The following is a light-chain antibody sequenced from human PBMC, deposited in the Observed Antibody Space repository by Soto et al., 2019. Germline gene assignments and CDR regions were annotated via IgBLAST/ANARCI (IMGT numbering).Light chain of an antibody. V-gene: IGKV3-11*01. Sequence: EIVLTQSPATLSLSPGERATLSCRASQSVSYYLAWYQQKPGQAPRLLIYDASNRATGIPARFSGSGSGTDFTLTISSLEPEDFAVYYCQQRSNWPPRFTYGPGTKVDTK. J-gene: IGKJ3*01. CDR2: DAS. CDR1: QSVSYY. CDR3: QQRSNWPPRFT.